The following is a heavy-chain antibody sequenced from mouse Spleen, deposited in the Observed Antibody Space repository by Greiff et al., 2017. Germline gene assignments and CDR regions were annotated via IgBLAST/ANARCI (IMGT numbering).Heavy chain of an antibody. V-gene: IGHV1-64*01. CDR3: AREPAFAYFDV. CDR1: GYTFTSYW. J-gene: IGHJ1*01. Sequence: QVQLQQPGAELVKPGASVKLSCKASGYTFTSYWMHWVKQRPGQGLEWIGMIHPNSGSTNYNEKFKSKATLTVDKSSSTAYMQLSSLTSEDSAVYYCAREPAFAYFDVWGAGTTVTVSS. CDR2: IHPNSGST.